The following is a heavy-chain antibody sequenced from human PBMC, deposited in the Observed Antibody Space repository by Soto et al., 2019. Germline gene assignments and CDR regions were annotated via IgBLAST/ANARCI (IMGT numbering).Heavy chain of an antibody. V-gene: IGHV3-11*05. CDR3: ARARGSYSFDY. J-gene: IGHJ4*02. CDR2: ISSSSSDT. D-gene: IGHD1-26*01. CDR1: GFTFTDYY. Sequence: QVQLVESGGGLVRPGGSLRLSCAASGFTFTDYYMGWIRQAPGKGLECVSYISSSSSDTNYADSVKGRFTISRDNAKNSLYLHMNSLRAEDTAVYYCARARGSYSFDYWGQGTLVTVSS.